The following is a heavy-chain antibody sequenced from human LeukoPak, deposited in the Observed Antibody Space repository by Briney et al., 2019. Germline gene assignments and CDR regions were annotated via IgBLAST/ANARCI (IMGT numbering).Heavy chain of an antibody. J-gene: IGHJ4*02. CDR1: GDSISSADYY. V-gene: IGHV4-61*02. CDR2: IYTSGST. Sequence: NPSQTLSLTCTVSGDSISSADYYWSWIRQPAGKGLEWIGRIYTSGSTNYNPTLKSRVTISADTSKNQFFLKLSSVTAADTAVYYCARDSTRGYGSGSYFYYFDYWGQGTLVTVS. CDR3: ARDSTRGYGSGSYFYYFDY. D-gene: IGHD3-10*01.